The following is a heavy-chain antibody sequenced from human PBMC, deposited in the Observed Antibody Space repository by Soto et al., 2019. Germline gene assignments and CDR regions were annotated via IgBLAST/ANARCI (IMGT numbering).Heavy chain of an antibody. CDR1: GYTFTNHY. Sequence: QVQLVQSGAEVKKPGASVRVSCKASGYTFTNHYIHWVRQAPGQGLEWMGWVNPDSGGIKYAQKYQGRVTMTRDTSITTAYMELSRLRSDDTAVYYCAGLDSGAYYDGALDIWGQGTMVTVFS. V-gene: IGHV1-2*02. J-gene: IGHJ3*02. CDR3: AGLDSGAYYDGALDI. D-gene: IGHD3-22*01. CDR2: VNPDSGGI.